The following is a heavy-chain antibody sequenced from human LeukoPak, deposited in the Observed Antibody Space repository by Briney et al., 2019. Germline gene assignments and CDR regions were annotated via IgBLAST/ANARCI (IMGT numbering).Heavy chain of an antibody. V-gene: IGHV4-59*10. D-gene: IGHD3-9*01. J-gene: IGHJ4*02. CDR3: ARAANGYFDWDGFDY. CDR1: GVSFSGYY. CDR2: IFTTENT. Sequence: PSETLSLTCAVYGVSFSGYYWSWIRQPAGRGLEWFGRIFTTENTDYNPSLTSRVTMSVDTSKSQFSLNLKSVTAADTAGYYCARAANGYFDWDGFDYWGQGTLVTVSS.